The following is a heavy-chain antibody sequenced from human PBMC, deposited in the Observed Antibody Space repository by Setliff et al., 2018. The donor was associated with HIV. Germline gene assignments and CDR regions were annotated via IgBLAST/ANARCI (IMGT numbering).Heavy chain of an antibody. J-gene: IGHJ3*02. V-gene: IGHV1-18*01. Sequence: VASVKVSCKASGYSFSSYGIGWVRLAPGQGLEWMGWMSTDNGNTNYAQKVQGRVTMTTDTGTRTAYMELRSLRSDDAAMYYCATSTLGWSDDAFDIWGQGTMVTVSS. CDR3: ATSTLGWSDDAFDI. CDR1: GYSFSSYG. CDR2: MSTDNGNT. D-gene: IGHD2-21*01.